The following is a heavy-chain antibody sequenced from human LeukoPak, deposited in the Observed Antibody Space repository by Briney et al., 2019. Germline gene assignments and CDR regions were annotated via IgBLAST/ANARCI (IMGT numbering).Heavy chain of an antibody. CDR2: INHSGST. D-gene: IGHD5-18*01. CDR3: RVDTPFFGY. J-gene: IGHJ4*02. Sequence: SETLSLTCAVYGGSFSGYYWSWIRQPPGKGLEWIGEINHSGSTNYNPSLKSRVTISVDTSKNQFSLKLSSVTAADTAVYYCRVDTPFFGYWGQGTLVTVSS. V-gene: IGHV4-34*03. CDR1: GGSFSGYY.